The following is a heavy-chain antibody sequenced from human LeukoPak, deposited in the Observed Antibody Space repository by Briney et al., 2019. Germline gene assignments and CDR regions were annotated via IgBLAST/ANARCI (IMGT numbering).Heavy chain of an antibody. Sequence: PGGSLRLSCAASGFTFSSYAMSWVRQAPGKGLEWVSGISGSGDSTYYADSVKGRFTISRDHSKNTLYLQLNSLRAEDTAVYYCAKDLGVSFVGSGWFYFDYWGQGTLVTVSS. CDR3: AKDLGVSFVGSGWFYFDY. D-gene: IGHD3-10*01. CDR1: GFTFSSYA. V-gene: IGHV3-23*01. J-gene: IGHJ4*02. CDR2: ISGSGDST.